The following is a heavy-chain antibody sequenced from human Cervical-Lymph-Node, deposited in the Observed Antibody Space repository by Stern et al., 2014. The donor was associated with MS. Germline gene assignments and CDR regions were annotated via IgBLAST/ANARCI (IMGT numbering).Heavy chain of an antibody. Sequence: VQLVESGAEVKKPGSSVKVSCKTSGGTFSNYAVSWVRQAPGQGLEWMGGIIPLFDTANYAQKFQGRVAITADESTNTAYMELSRLRSEDTAVYYCATHVGLSSGWYRYWGQGTLVTVSS. CDR3: ATHVGLSSGWYRY. V-gene: IGHV1-69*01. CDR2: IIPLFDTA. D-gene: IGHD6-19*01. J-gene: IGHJ4*02. CDR1: GGTFSNYA.